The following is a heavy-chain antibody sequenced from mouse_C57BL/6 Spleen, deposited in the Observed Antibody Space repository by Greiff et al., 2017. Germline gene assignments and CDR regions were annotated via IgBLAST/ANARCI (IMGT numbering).Heavy chain of an antibody. Sequence: EVKLVESGGGLVKPGGSLKLSCAASGFTFSSYAMSWVRQTPEKRLEWVATISDGGSYTYYPDNVKGRFTISRDNAKNNLYLQMSHLKSEDTAMYDCAREVTYWYFDVWGTGTTVTVSS. J-gene: IGHJ1*03. CDR1: GFTFSSYA. V-gene: IGHV5-4*01. D-gene: IGHD2-1*01. CDR2: ISDGGSYT. CDR3: AREVTYWYFDV.